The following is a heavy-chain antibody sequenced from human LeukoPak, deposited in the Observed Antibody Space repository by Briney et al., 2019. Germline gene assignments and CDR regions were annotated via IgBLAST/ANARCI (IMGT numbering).Heavy chain of an antibody. J-gene: IGHJ4*02. CDR3: ARLYYYDSSGPNSFDY. Sequence: GGSLRLSCAASGFAFSSSAMSWVRQAPGKGLEWVSGISDSGDTSYYTDSVKGRFTISRDNSKNTLYLQMNSLRAEDTAVYYCARLYYYDSSGPNSFDYWGQGTLVTVSS. D-gene: IGHD3-22*01. V-gene: IGHV3-23*01. CDR1: GFAFSSSA. CDR2: ISDSGDTS.